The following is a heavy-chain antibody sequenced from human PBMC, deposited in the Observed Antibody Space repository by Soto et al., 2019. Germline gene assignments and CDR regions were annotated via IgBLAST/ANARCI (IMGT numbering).Heavy chain of an antibody. V-gene: IGHV4-4*02. J-gene: IGHJ6*02. Sequence: LXLTCDVSVGSISSSNWWSWARRPPGKGLEWIGEIYHSGSTNYNPSLKSRVTISVDKSKNQFSLKLSSVTAADTAVYYCARVTKCDFWSGHHLYYYYGMDVWGQGTTVTVSS. D-gene: IGHD3-3*01. CDR3: ARVTKCDFWSGHHLYYYYGMDV. CDR1: VGSISSSNW. CDR2: IYHSGST.